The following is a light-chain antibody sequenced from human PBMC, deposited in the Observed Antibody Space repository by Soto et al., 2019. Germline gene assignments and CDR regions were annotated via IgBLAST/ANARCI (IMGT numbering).Light chain of an antibody. CDR3: QQYNSYSLT. CDR1: QSISSW. V-gene: IGKV1-5*01. Sequence: DIQMTQSPSTLSASVGDRVTITCRASQSISSWLAWYQQKPGKAPKLLIFDASSLESGVPSRFSGSGSGTEFTLTISSLQPDDFATYYCQQYNSYSLTFGGGTKVEIK. CDR2: DAS. J-gene: IGKJ4*01.